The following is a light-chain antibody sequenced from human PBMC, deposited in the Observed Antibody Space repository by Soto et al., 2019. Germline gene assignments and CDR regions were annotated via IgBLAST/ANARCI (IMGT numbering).Light chain of an antibody. V-gene: IGLV2-23*01. J-gene: IGLJ3*02. CDR2: EAS. Sequence: QSALTQPASVPGSPGQSITISCTGSNSDVGSHNFVSWYQQYPGKAPKLLIYEASKRPSGLSNRFSGSKSGNTASPTSSGLQAEDGADYYFCSRTHGATLVFGGGTKLTVL. CDR3: CSRTHGATLV. CDR1: NSDVGSHNF.